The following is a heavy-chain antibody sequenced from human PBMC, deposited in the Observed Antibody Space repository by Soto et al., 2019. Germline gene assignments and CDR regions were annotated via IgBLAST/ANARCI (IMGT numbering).Heavy chain of an antibody. Sequence: PSETLSLTCTVSGGSISSGDYYWSWIRQPPGKGLEWIGYIYYSGSTYYNPSLKSRVTISVDTSKNQFSLKLSSVTAADTAVYYCARVITIFGVVISNWFDPWGQGTLVTVSS. CDR2: IYYSGST. CDR3: ARVITIFGVVISNWFDP. D-gene: IGHD3-3*01. J-gene: IGHJ5*02. V-gene: IGHV4-30-4*01. CDR1: GGSISSGDYY.